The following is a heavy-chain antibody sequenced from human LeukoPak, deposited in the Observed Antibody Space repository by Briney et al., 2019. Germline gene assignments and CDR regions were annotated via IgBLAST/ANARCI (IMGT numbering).Heavy chain of an antibody. CDR3: ARSIFGQNYYYYYMDV. Sequence: ASVKVSCKASGYTFTSYGISWVRQPPGQGLEWMGWISAYSGNTNYAQKLQGRVTMTTDTSTSTAYMELRSLRSDDTAVYYCARSIFGQNYYYYYMDVWGKGTTVTVSS. J-gene: IGHJ6*03. D-gene: IGHD3-3*01. CDR2: ISAYSGNT. V-gene: IGHV1-18*01. CDR1: GYTFTSYG.